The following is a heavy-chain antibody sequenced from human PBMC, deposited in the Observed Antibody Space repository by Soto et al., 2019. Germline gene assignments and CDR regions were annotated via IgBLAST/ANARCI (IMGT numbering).Heavy chain of an antibody. J-gene: IGHJ6*02. V-gene: IGHV1-2*04. Sequence: QVQLVQSGAEVKKPGASVKVSCKASGYTFTGYYMHWVRQAPGQGLAWMGWINPNSGGTNYDQKFQGWVTMTRVTSISTAYMELSRLRSDDTAVYYCARHTAMVSPGYYYYLMDVWCQGTTLTVSS. D-gene: IGHD5-18*01. CDR3: ARHTAMVSPGYYYYLMDV. CDR1: GYTFTGYY. CDR2: INPNSGGT.